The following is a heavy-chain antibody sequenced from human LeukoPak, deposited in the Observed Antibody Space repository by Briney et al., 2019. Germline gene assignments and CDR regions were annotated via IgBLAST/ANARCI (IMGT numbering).Heavy chain of an antibody. CDR3: VRDGVFGRYFYHYMGV. Sequence: GGSLRLSCVASGFTFSDYSMNWVRQSPGKGLEWDSSITASSHEAFRYYRDSVKGRFTISRDNAKNSLYLQMNNLRPEDTAVYFCVRDGVFGRYFYHYMGVWGKGTTITVS. V-gene: IGHV3-21*01. CDR1: GFTFSDYS. D-gene: IGHD3-10*01. J-gene: IGHJ6*03. CDR2: ITASSHEAFR.